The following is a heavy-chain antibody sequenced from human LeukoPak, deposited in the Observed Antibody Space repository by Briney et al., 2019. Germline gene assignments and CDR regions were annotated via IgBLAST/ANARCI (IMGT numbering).Heavy chain of an antibody. D-gene: IGHD3-22*01. CDR1: GFTFSSYG. V-gene: IGHV3-30*02. J-gene: IGHJ4*02. CDR3: ARKTDSSGSGDY. CDR2: IRYDGSNK. Sequence: GGSLRLSCAASGFTFSSYGMHWVRQAPGKGLEWVAFIRYDGSNKYYADSVKGRFTISRDNSKNTLYLQVNSLRADDTAVYYCARKTDSSGSGDYWGQGTLVTVSS.